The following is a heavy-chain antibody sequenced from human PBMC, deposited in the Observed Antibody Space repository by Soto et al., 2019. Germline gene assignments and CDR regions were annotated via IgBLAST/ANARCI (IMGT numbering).Heavy chain of an antibody. CDR3: APIPSGTYSAAIIGQAD. V-gene: IGHV3-23*01. CDR2: ISGSGGST. CDR1: GSNFSSYA. J-gene: IGHJ4*02. Sequence: GGSMRLSCAASGSNFSSYAMSWVRKAPGMGLEWVSAISGSGGSTYYADSVKGRFTISRDNSKNTLYLQMNSLTAADTAVYHCAPIPSGTYSAAIIGQADWGQGILVTVSS. D-gene: IGHD1-26*01.